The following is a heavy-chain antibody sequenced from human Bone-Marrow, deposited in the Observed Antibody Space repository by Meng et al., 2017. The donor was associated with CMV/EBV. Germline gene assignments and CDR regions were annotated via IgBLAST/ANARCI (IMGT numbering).Heavy chain of an antibody. Sequence: SVKVSCKASGGTFSSYTISWVRQAPGQGLEWMGRIIPILGIANYAQKFQGRVTITADKSTSTAYMELSSLRSEDTAVYYCARDGSSSYYGMDVWRQGTTVTVSS. CDR1: GGTFSSYT. D-gene: IGHD6-6*01. CDR3: ARDGSSSYYGMDV. V-gene: IGHV1-69*04. CDR2: IIPILGIA. J-gene: IGHJ6*02.